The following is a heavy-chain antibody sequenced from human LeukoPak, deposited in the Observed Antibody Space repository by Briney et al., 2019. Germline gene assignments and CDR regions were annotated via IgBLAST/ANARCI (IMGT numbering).Heavy chain of an antibody. CDR2: ISGSGGNT. V-gene: IGHV3-23*01. CDR1: GFTFSSYA. CDR3: AKDQYGGNPQYYSDY. J-gene: IGHJ4*02. Sequence: GGSLRLSCAASGFTFSSYAMSWVRQAPGKGLEWVSAISGSGGNTYYADSVKGRFTISRDNSKNTLYLQMNSLRAEDTAVYYCAKDQYGGNPQYYSDYWGQGTLVTVSS. D-gene: IGHD4-23*01.